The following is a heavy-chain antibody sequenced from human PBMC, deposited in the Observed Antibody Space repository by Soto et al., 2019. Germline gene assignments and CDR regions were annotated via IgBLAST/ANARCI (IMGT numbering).Heavy chain of an antibody. J-gene: IGHJ5*02. D-gene: IGHD6-19*01. CDR3: ARYGSDSGSFFFDP. CDR1: GGAIGGYY. V-gene: IGHV4-59*01. Sequence: SETLSLTCSLSGGAIGGYYWSWIRQPPGKALEWIGYVSYSGSTDYHPSLKSRVSISIDTSKNQFSLKMISVTAADTAVYYCARYGSDSGSFFFDPWGQGALVTVSS. CDR2: VSYSGST.